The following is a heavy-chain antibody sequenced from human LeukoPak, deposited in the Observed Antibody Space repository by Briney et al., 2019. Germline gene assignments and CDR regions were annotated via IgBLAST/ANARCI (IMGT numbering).Heavy chain of an antibody. CDR2: INHSGST. Sequence: SQTLPLTCTVSGGSISSGGYYWSWIRQPPGKGLKWIGEINHSGSTNYNPSLKSRVTISVDTSKNQFSLKLSSVTAADTAVYYCARGRGVTIFGVVIKYGMDVWGQGTTVTVSS. V-gene: IGHV4-30-2*01. CDR3: ARGRGVTIFGVVIKYGMDV. CDR1: GGSISSGGYY. J-gene: IGHJ6*02. D-gene: IGHD3-3*01.